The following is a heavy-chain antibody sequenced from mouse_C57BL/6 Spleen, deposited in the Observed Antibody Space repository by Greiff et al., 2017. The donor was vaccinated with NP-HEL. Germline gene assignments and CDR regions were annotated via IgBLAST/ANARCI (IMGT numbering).Heavy chain of an antibody. J-gene: IGHJ1*03. CDR1: GYTFTDYY. V-gene: IGHV1-26*01. CDR2: INPNNGGT. D-gene: IGHD1-1*01. Sequence: EVQLQQSGPELVKPGASVKISCKASGYTFTDYYMNWVKQSHGKSLEWIGDINPNNGGTSYNQKFKGKATLTVDKSSSTAYMELRSLTSEDSAVYYCARLAITTVVATGGYFDVWGTGTTVTVSS. CDR3: ARLAITTVVATGGYFDV.